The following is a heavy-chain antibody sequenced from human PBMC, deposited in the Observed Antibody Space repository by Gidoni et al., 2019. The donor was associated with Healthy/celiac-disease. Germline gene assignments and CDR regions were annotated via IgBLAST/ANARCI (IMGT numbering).Heavy chain of an antibody. D-gene: IGHD1-26*01. CDR3: ARDSRIVGATDNWFDP. CDR2: INHSGST. J-gene: IGHJ5*02. Sequence: QVQLQQWGAGLLKPSETLSLTCAVYGGSFSGYYWSWIRQPPGKGLEWIGEINHSGSTNYNPSLKSRVTISVDTSKNQFSLKLSSVTAADTAVYYCARDSRIVGATDNWFDPWGQGTLVTVSS. CDR1: GGSFSGYY. V-gene: IGHV4-34*01.